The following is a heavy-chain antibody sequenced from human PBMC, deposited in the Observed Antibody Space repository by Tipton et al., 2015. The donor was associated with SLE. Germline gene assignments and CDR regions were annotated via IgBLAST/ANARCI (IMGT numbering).Heavy chain of an antibody. J-gene: IGHJ6*02. V-gene: IGHV4-34*01. D-gene: IGHD5-24*01. CDR3: ASHVGDGYMGYYYGMDV. Sequence: TLSLTCVVYGGSFRGYYWSWIRQTPGKGLEWIGEINHSGSTNYNPSLKSRVTISVDTSKIQFSLKLSSVTAADTAVYYCASHVGDGYMGYYYGMDVWGQGTTVTVSS. CDR2: INHSGST. CDR1: GGSFRGYY.